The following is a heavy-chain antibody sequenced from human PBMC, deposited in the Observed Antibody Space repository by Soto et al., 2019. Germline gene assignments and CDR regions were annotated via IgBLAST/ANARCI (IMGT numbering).Heavy chain of an antibody. CDR2: IYWDDDK. CDR3: AHSKYSRSSFDY. J-gene: IGHJ4*02. D-gene: IGHD6-6*01. V-gene: IGHV2-5*02. CDR1: GFSLSTSDVG. Sequence: SGPTLVNPTQTLTLTCTFSGFSLSTSDVGVGWIRQPPGKALEWLAIIYWDDDKRYSPSLKSRLTITKDTSKNQVVLTVTNMDPVDTATYYCAHSKYSRSSFDYWGPGTLVTVSS.